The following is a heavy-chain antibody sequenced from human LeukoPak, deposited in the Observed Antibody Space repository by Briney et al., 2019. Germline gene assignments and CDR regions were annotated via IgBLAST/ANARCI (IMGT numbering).Heavy chain of an antibody. CDR1: GGSSSGYY. V-gene: IGHV4-34*01. CDR3: ARLWGGRGYYGSSGYYYDY. Sequence: PSETLSLTCAVYGGSSSGYYWSWIRQPPGKGLEWIGEINHSGSTYYNPSLKSRVTISVDTSKNQFSLKLSSVTAADTAVYYCARLWGGRGYYGSSGYYYDYWGQGTLVTVSS. D-gene: IGHD3-22*01. CDR2: INHSGST. J-gene: IGHJ4*02.